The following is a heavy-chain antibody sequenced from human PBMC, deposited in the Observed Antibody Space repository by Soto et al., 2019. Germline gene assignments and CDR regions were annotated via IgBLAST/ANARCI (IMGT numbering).Heavy chain of an antibody. CDR2: IIPILGIA. CDR3: ARETVVTAIFDY. Sequence: QVQLVQSGAEVKKPGSSVKVSCKASGGTISSYTISWVRQAPGQGLEWMGRIIPILGIANYAQKFQGRVTITADKSTSTAYMELSSLRSEDTAVYYCARETVVTAIFDYWGQGTLVTVSS. D-gene: IGHD2-21*02. V-gene: IGHV1-69*08. CDR1: GGTISSYT. J-gene: IGHJ4*02.